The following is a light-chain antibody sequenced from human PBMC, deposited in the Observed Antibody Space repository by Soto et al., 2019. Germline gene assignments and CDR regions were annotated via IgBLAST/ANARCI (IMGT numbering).Light chain of an antibody. Sequence: DIQMTQSPYSLSPSVGDSVSITCRASQSIGSYLNWYQYKSGEAPKLLIYGASTLQSGVPSRFSGSGSATEFTLTIGSLQPEDSATYFCQQGYDTPFTFGPGT. V-gene: IGKV1-39*01. CDR3: QQGYDTPFT. CDR1: QSIGSY. J-gene: IGKJ3*01. CDR2: GAS.